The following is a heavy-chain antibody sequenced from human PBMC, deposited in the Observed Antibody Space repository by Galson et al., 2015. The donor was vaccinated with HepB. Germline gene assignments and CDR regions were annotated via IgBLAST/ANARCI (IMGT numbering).Heavy chain of an antibody. J-gene: IGHJ4*02. CDR2: ISGDNANT. Sequence: SVKVSCKASGYTFSRYGISWVRQAPGQELEWMGWISGDNANTNYAQKLQGRVTMTTDTSTSTAYMELTSLRSDDTAVYYCARGGYSYGKFDYWGQGTLVTVSS. CDR1: GYTFSRYG. D-gene: IGHD5-18*01. V-gene: IGHV1-18*01. CDR3: ARGGYSYGKFDY.